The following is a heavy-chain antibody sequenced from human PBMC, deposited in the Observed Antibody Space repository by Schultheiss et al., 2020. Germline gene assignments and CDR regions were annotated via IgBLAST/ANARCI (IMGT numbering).Heavy chain of an antibody. CDR1: GGSISSSNW. CDR2: IYHSGST. Sequence: SETLSLTCAVSGGSISSSNWWSWVRQPPGKGLEWIGEIYHSGSTNYNPSLKSRVTISVDTSKNQFSLNLSSVTDADTAVYYCARGQTVRGLEYWGQGALVTVSS. CDR3: ARGQTVRGLEY. V-gene: IGHV4-4*02. J-gene: IGHJ4*02. D-gene: IGHD4-17*01.